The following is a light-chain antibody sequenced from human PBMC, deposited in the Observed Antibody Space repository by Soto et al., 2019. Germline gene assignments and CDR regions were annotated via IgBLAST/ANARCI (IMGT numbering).Light chain of an antibody. Sequence: QTVVTQEPSFSVSPGGTATLTCALSSGSVSTTNYPAWYQQTPGQAPRTLIHNTYTRSSGVPDRFSGSILGNKAALTISGAQADDEYDYYCLLFMSSGISVFGGGTEVTVL. CDR2: NTY. CDR1: SGSVSTTNY. V-gene: IGLV8-61*01. J-gene: IGLJ3*02. CDR3: LLFMSSGISV.